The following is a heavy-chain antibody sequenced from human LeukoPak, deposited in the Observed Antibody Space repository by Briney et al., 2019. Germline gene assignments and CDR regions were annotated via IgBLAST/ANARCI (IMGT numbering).Heavy chain of an antibody. V-gene: IGHV3-21*01. CDR1: GFTFSSYS. D-gene: IGHD3-3*01. CDR2: ISSSSSYI. CDR3: ARDHGKYDFWSGYYKDYYYGMDV. J-gene: IGHJ6*02. Sequence: GGSLRLSCAASGFTFSSYSMNWVRQAPGKGLEWVSSISSSSSYIYYADSVKGRFTISRDNAKNSLYLQMNSLRAEDTAAYYCARDHGKYDFWSGYYKDYYYGMDVWGQGTTVTVSS.